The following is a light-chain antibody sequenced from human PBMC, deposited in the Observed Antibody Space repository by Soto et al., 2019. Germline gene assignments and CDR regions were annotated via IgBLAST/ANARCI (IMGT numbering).Light chain of an antibody. Sequence: EIVVKQSPDTVSLSPGERATLSCWASHSVTTHLAWFQQRPGQTPRLLIYDASTRAPGIPARFSGRGSGADFTLTISSLEPEDFAVYYCQQRSDSITFGQGTRLEIK. CDR2: DAS. CDR3: QQRSDSIT. J-gene: IGKJ5*01. CDR1: HSVTTH. V-gene: IGKV3-11*01.